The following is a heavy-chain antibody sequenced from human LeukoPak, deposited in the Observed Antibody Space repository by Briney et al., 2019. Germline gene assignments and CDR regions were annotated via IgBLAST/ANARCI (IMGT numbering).Heavy chain of an antibody. V-gene: IGHV3-21*01. CDR3: ARDKLVDDAFDI. J-gene: IGHJ3*02. CDR2: ISSSSSYI. CDR1: GFTFSSYG. Sequence: PGGSLRLSCAASGFTFSSYGMNWVRQAPGKGLEWVSSISSSSSYIYYADSVKGRFTISRDNAKNSLYLQMNSLRAEDTAVYYCARDKLVDDAFDIWGQGTMVTVSS. D-gene: IGHD3/OR15-3a*01.